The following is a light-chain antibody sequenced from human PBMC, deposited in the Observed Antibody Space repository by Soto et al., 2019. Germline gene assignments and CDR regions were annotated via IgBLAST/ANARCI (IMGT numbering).Light chain of an antibody. V-gene: IGKV3-20*01. Sequence: LLTQSTGTLSLRPEERAVRSGRISQSVSSSYLAWYQQKPGQAPRLLIYGASSRATGIPDRFSGGGSGTDFTLTISRLEPEDFVVYYCQQYSSSPLTFGGGTKVDIK. J-gene: IGKJ4*01. CDR2: GAS. CDR1: QSVSSSY. CDR3: QQYSSSPLT.